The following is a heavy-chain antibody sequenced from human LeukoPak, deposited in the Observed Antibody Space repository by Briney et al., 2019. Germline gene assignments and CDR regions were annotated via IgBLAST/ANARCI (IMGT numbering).Heavy chain of an antibody. V-gene: IGHV3-48*01. CDR3: ARLQCFDC. D-gene: IGHD6-19*01. CDR2: ISSSSSTI. Sequence: GGSLRLSCAASGFTFSSYAMSWVRQAPGKGLEWVSYISSSSSTIYYADSVKGRFTISRDNAKNSLYLQMNSLRAEDTAVYYCARLQCFDCWGQGTLVTVSS. CDR1: GFTFSSYA. J-gene: IGHJ4*02.